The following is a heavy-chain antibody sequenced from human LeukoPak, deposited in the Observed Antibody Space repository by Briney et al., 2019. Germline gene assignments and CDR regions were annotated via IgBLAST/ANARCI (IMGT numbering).Heavy chain of an antibody. V-gene: IGHV4-4*07. Sequence: SETLSLTCTVSGGSISSYYWSWIRQPAGKGREWIGRIYTSGSTNYNPSLKSRVTMSVDTSKNQFSLKLSSVTAADTAVYCCARAWEYCSSTSCYYDYYYMDVWGKGTTDTVSS. J-gene: IGHJ6*03. CDR1: GGSISSYY. D-gene: IGHD2-2*01. CDR2: IYTSGST. CDR3: ARAWEYCSSTSCYYDYYYMDV.